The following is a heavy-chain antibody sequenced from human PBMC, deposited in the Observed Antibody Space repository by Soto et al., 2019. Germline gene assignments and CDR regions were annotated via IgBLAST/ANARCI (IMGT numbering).Heavy chain of an antibody. Sequence: EVQLVASGGGLVQPGGSLRLSCAASGFIFSDHYMDWVRQAPGKGLEWLGRSKNKANSYTTEYAASVKGRFPVSRDDSKNSLYLQRNSLKTEDTAVYYCTSAVSATRASGLDVWGQGTTVTVSS. J-gene: IGHJ6*02. D-gene: IGHD2-15*01. CDR1: GFIFSDHY. CDR2: SKNKANSYTT. V-gene: IGHV3-72*01. CDR3: TSAVSATRASGLDV.